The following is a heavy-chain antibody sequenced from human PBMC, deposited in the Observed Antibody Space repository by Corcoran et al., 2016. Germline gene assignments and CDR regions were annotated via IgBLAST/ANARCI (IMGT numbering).Heavy chain of an antibody. V-gene: IGHV1-3*05. CDR1: GYTFTSYA. CDR2: INAGNGNT. J-gene: IGHJ6*02. Sequence: QVQLVQSGAEEKKHGAAVKVSCKASGYTFTSYAMHWVRQAPGPRLEGRGWINAGNGNTKYSQKFQGRVTITRDTSASTAYMELSTLRSADTAVYYCARTDLIDYYYGMDVWGQGTTVTVSS. CDR3: ARTDLIDYYYGMDV.